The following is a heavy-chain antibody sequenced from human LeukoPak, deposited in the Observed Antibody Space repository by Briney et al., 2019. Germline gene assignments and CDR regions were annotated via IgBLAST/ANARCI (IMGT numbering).Heavy chain of an antibody. CDR2: ISGSGSTI. CDR3: ARGPRDSTTWYWDY. D-gene: IGHD6-13*01. CDR1: GFYFSGYE. Sequence: GGSLRLSCAASGFYFSGYEMNWVRQAPGKGLEWVSYISGSGSTIYYADSVKGRFTISRDNAKNSLYLQMNSLRADDTAVYYCARGPRDSTTWYWDYWGQGTLVTVSS. V-gene: IGHV3-48*03. J-gene: IGHJ4*02.